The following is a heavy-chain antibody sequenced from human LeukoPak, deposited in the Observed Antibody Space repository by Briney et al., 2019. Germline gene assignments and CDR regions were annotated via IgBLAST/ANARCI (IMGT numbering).Heavy chain of an antibody. D-gene: IGHD2-2*01. CDR1: GFTFSSYA. CDR3: ARYCSSTSCSYFDY. J-gene: IGHJ4*02. CDR2: ISRSGGST. Sequence: GGSLRLSCAASGFTFSSYAMSWVRQAPGKGLEWVSAISRSGGSTYYADSVKGRFTISRDNSKNTLYLQMNRLRADDTAVYYCARYCSSTSCSYFDYWGQGTLVTVSS. V-gene: IGHV3-23*01.